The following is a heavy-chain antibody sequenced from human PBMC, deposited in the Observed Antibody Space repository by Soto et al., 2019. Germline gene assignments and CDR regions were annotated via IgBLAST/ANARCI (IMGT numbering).Heavy chain of an antibody. J-gene: IGHJ6*02. V-gene: IGHV4-4*02. CDR2: IYHSGST. CDR1: GGSISSSNW. Sequence: SETLSLTCAVSGGSISSSNWWSWVRQPPGKGLEWIGEIYHSGSTNYNPSLKSRVTISVDKSKNQFSLKLSSVTAADTAVYYCARGDDCTNGVCYGYYYYGMDVWGQGTTVTVSS. CDR3: ARGDDCTNGVCYGYYYYGMDV. D-gene: IGHD2-8*01.